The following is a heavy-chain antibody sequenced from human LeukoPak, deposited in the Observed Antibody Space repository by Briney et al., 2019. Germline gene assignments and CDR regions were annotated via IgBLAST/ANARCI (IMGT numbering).Heavy chain of an antibody. Sequence: GASVTDSCKASGYTFTSYAVHWVRPAPGQRLERMGWIYAGKYNTKYSQQFQGRVTFTRDTSASTVYMELSSLTSEDTAVYYCARGYTSGWYHDYWGQGTPVTVSS. D-gene: IGHD6-19*01. CDR3: ARGYTSGWYHDY. V-gene: IGHV1-3*01. CDR1: GYTFTSYA. CDR2: IYAGKYNT. J-gene: IGHJ4*02.